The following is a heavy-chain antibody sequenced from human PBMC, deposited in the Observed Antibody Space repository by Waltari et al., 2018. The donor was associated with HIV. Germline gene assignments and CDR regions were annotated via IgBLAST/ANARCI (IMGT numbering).Heavy chain of an antibody. J-gene: IGHJ4*02. CDR2: ITPTFGTV. D-gene: IGHD1-26*01. CDR1: GDTFINFG. V-gene: IGHV1-69*05. Sequence: QVQLVQSGAEVKRPGSSVRVSCRTSGDTFINFGISWVRQVPGQGLEWMGGITPTFGTVTVGRRFQGRFTISRDNAQNSLSLQMNSLSAEDTAVYYCVADLGGSHDSWGQGSQVTVSS. CDR3: VADLGGSHDS.